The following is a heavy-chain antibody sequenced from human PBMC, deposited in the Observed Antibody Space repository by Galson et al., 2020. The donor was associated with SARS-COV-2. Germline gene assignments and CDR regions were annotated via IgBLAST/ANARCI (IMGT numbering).Heavy chain of an antibody. D-gene: IGHD1-7*01. V-gene: IGHV3-23*01. CDR2: ITGNGGET. CDR3: AKDRTFGNYVSNGMDV. Sequence: GESLKISCAASGFPFSSYAMTWVRQAPGKGLEWVSTITGNGGETFYGDSVQGRFTISRDNSKNTVYLQMNNLRAEDTAVYYCAKDRTFGNYVSNGMDVWGQGTTVTVSS. J-gene: IGHJ6*02. CDR1: GFPFSSYA.